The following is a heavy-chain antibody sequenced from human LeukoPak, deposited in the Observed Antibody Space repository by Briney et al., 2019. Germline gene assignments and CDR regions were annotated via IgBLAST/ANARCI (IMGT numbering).Heavy chain of an antibody. D-gene: IGHD6-19*01. CDR3: ARDRDIAVAGTGYYYYYMDV. CDR1: GGSISSGSYY. J-gene: IGHJ6*03. CDR2: IYTSGST. V-gene: IGHV4-61*02. Sequence: PSQTLSLTCTVSGGSISSGSYYCSWIRQPAGKGLEWIGRIYTSGSTNYNPSLDSRVTISVDTSNNQFSLKLSSVTAADTAVYYCARDRDIAVAGTGYYYYYMDVWGKGTTVTVSS.